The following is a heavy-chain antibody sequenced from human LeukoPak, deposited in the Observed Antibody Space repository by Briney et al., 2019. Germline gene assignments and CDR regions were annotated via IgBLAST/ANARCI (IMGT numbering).Heavy chain of an antibody. CDR3: AGGSLVTTKYYYYYMDV. CDR2: INPNRGGT. Sequence: ASVKVSCKASGYTFTGYYMHWVRQAPGQGLEWMGWINPNRGGTNYAQKFQGRVTMTRDPSISTAYMELSRLRSDDTAVYYCAGGSLVTTKYYYYYMDVWGKGTTVTVSS. V-gene: IGHV1-2*02. CDR1: GYTFTGYY. J-gene: IGHJ6*03. D-gene: IGHD4-17*01.